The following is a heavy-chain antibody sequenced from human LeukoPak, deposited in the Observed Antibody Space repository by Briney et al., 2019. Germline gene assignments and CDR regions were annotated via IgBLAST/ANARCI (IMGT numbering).Heavy chain of an antibody. D-gene: IGHD4-17*01. Sequence: GGSLRLSCAASGFTFSTYAMLWVRQAPGKGLEWVAVIWSDSTNKYYADSVRGRFTISRDKSKNTLYLQMSSLRAEDTAMYYCARDRLTTVTTFHFDYWGQGTLVTVSS. J-gene: IGHJ4*02. CDR2: IWSDSTNK. V-gene: IGHV3-33*01. CDR3: ARDRLTTVTTFHFDY. CDR1: GFTFSTYA.